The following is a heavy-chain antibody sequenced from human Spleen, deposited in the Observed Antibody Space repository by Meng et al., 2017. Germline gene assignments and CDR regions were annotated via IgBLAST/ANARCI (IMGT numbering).Heavy chain of an antibody. J-gene: IGHJ4*02. V-gene: IGHV3-11*01. Sequence: GESLKISCAASGFTFSDYYISWIRQAPGKGLKWVSYISSSGRIIYYADSVKGRFTISRDNAKKSLYLQMNSLRVEDTAVYYCAIIAVAGSTDYWGQGTLVTVSS. CDR1: GFTFSDYY. CDR3: AIIAVAGSTDY. D-gene: IGHD6-19*01. CDR2: ISSSGRII.